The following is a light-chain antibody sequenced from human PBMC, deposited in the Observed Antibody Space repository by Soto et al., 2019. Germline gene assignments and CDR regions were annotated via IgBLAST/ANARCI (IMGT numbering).Light chain of an antibody. V-gene: IGKV3-20*01. CDR3: HQYCSSPLS. CDR2: VAS. Sequence: EILLTQSPGTLSLSPGDTATLSCRASQSLGSTFLAWYQQKSGQSPRLLIYVASYLATNLPDRFSRSGSGAAFSLTTTRLAPEDFAVYFWHQYCSSPLSYGGGTKVEI. CDR1: QSLGSTF. J-gene: IGKJ4*01.